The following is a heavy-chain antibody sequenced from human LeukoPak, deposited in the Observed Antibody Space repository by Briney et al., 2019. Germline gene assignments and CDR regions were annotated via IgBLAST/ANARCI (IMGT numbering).Heavy chain of an antibody. Sequence: GGSLRLSCAASGFTFSSYGMHWVRQAPGKGLEWVAFLRYDGSNKYYADSVKGRFTISRDNSKDTLYLQMNSLRAEDTAVYYCAKEVTVTPYYYYYMDVWGKGTTVTVSS. CDR2: LRYDGSNK. CDR3: AKEVTVTPYYYYYMDV. J-gene: IGHJ6*03. CDR1: GFTFSSYG. D-gene: IGHD4-11*01. V-gene: IGHV3-30*02.